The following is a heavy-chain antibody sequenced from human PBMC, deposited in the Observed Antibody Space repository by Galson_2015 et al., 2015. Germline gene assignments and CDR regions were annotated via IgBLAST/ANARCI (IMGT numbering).Heavy chain of an antibody. D-gene: IGHD3-16*01. J-gene: IGHJ4*02. CDR3: TRGGGIGFDY. V-gene: IGHV3-13*01. CDR1: GFIFSSYD. CDR2: IATGGDT. Sequence: SLRLSCAASGFIFSSYDMHWVRQAAGKGLEWVSGIATGGDTFYADSVNGRFTNSRENAENSGYLQMNSLRAGDTAVYYCTRGGGIGFDYWGQGTLVTVSS.